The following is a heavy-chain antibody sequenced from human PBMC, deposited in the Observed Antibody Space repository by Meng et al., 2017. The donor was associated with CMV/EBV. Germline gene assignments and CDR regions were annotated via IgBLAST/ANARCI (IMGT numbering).Heavy chain of an antibody. D-gene: IGHD3-3*01. CDR1: GGPYICST. V-gene: IGHV4-34*01. J-gene: IGHJ5*02. CDR3: ARVWVRPAVLRFLKSVRFDP. CDR2: INHSGST. Sequence: VQLQQLVAGLLKPSETLSLTCAVYGGPYICSTWSWIRQPPGKGLEWIGEINHSGSTNYHPSLKSRVTISVDTSKNQFSLKLSSVTAADTAVYYCARVWVRPAVLRFLKSVRFDPWGKGTLVTVSS.